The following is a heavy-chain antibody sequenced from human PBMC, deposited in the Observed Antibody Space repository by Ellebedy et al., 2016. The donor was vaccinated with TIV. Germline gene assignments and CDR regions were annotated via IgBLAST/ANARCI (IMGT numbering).Heavy chain of an antibody. CDR2: RYYGGGT. Sequence: GSLTLSXTVSGSATSSNNDYLACFRQSPGKGLDWIGNRYYGGGTYYNPSLKSRATISVDTSKTQVSLRLTSVTAADTALYFCARGQWLVRGGLDSWGQGTLVTVSS. D-gene: IGHD6-19*01. V-gene: IGHV4-39*01. CDR1: GSATSSNNDY. CDR3: ARGQWLVRGGLDS. J-gene: IGHJ4*02.